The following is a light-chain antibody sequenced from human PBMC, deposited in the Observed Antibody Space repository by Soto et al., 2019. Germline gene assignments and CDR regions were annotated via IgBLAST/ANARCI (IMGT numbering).Light chain of an antibody. V-gene: IGKV1-17*01. J-gene: IGKJ1*01. Sequence: IQMTQSPSSLSASVGDRFTITCRASQAIRYDLGWYQQKPGTAPKRLIYATFTLQSGVPSRFRGSGSGTEFTLTINSLQPEDFATYYCLQYSSTPRTFGQGTKVDIK. CDR2: ATF. CDR3: LQYSSTPRT. CDR1: QAIRYD.